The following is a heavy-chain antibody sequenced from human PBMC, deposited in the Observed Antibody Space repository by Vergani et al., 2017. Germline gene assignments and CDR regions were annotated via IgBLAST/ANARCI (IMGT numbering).Heavy chain of an antibody. CDR3: VRGQPGYQVLNAVNFDH. J-gene: IGHJ4*02. CDR1: GFPFSSYS. Sequence: EVQLVESRGVLVQPGGSLRLYCTASGFPFSSYSMAWVRQAPGKGLEWLSYISSSSTSIYYADSVKGRFTISRDNGEESLYLQMHSLRGADTAVYYCVRGQPGYQVLNAVNFDHWGQGTLVTVSS. D-gene: IGHD2-2*01. CDR2: ISSSSTSI. V-gene: IGHV3-48*01.